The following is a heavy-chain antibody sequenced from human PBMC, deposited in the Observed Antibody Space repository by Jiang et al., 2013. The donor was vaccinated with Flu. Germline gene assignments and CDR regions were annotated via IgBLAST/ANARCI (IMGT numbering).Heavy chain of an antibody. D-gene: IGHD2/OR15-2a*01. CDR1: GGSISSSSYY. J-gene: IGHJ4*02. CDR2: IYYSGST. CDR3: ARHYSAVIGGLDY. Sequence: LLKPSETLSLTCTVSGGSISSSSYYWGWIRQPPGKGLEWIGSIYYSGSTYYNPSLKSRVTISVDTSKNQFSLKLSSVTAADTAVYYCARHYSAVIGGLDYWGQGTLVTVSS. V-gene: IGHV4-39*01.